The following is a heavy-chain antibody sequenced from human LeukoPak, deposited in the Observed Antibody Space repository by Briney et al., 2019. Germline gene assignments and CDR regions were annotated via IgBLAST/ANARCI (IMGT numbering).Heavy chain of an antibody. CDR3: AKEGYSYGHFDY. J-gene: IGHJ4*02. D-gene: IGHD5-18*01. CDR1: GFTFSSYA. Sequence: GGSLRLSCAASGFTFSSYAMSWVRQAPGKGLEWVSAIGGSSGSKYYADTVKGRFTISRDNSKNTLYLQMNSLRAEYTAVYYCAKEGYSYGHFDYWGQGTLVTVSS. V-gene: IGHV3-23*01. CDR2: IGGSSGSK.